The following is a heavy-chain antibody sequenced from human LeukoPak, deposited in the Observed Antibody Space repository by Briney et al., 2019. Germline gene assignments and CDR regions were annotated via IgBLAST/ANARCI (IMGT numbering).Heavy chain of an antibody. V-gene: IGHV4-59*01. CDR1: GGSISSYY. CDR3: ARRRNYDFWSGSARGAFDI. J-gene: IGHJ3*02. D-gene: IGHD3-3*01. CDR2: IYHSGST. Sequence: SETLSLTCTVSGGSISSYYWSWIRQPPGKGLEWIGYIYHSGSTNYNPSLKSRVTISVDTSKNQFSLKLSSVTAADTAVYYCARRRNYDFWSGSARGAFDIWGQGTMVTVSS.